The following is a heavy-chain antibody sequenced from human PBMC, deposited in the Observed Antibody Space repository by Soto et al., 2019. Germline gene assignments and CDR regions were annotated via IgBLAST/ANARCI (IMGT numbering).Heavy chain of an antibody. CDR2: IIPIFGTA. CDR3: ARASQGQLYRMDV. J-gene: IGHJ6*01. V-gene: IGHV1-69*13. D-gene: IGHD6-6*01. Sequence: ASVKVSCKASGCTFSSYAISWVRQAPGQGLEWMGGIIPIFGTANYAQKFQGRVTITADEATSTAYMELSSLRSEDTAVYYCARASQGQLYRMDVWGQGTTVNVSS. CDR1: GCTFSSYA.